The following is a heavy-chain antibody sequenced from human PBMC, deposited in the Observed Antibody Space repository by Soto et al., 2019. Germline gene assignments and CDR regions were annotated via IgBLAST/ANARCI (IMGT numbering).Heavy chain of an antibody. CDR2: ISGSGGST. D-gene: IGHD4-17*01. CDR3: ANSDYGDYAFGGYSTFDY. CDR1: GFTFSSYA. J-gene: IGHJ4*02. V-gene: IGHV3-23*01. Sequence: PGGSLRLSCVASGFTFSSYAMSWARQAPGKGLEWVSAISGSGGSTYYADSVKGRFTISRDNSKNTLYLQMNSLRAEDTAVYYSANSDYGDYAFGGYSTFDYWGQGTLVTVSS.